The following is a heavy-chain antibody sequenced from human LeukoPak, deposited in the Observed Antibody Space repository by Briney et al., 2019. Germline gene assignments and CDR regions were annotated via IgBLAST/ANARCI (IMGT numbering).Heavy chain of an antibody. CDR2: ISAYNGNT. Sequence: ASVKVSCKASGYTFTSYGISWVRQAPGQGLEWMGWISAYNGNTNYAQKLQGRVTMTTDTSTSTAYMELRSLRSDDTAVYYCARDRYHGSGSYQDAGGFFDSWGQGTLVTVSS. J-gene: IGHJ4*02. D-gene: IGHD3-10*01. V-gene: IGHV1-18*01. CDR3: ARDRYHGSGSYQDAGGFFDS. CDR1: GYTFTSYG.